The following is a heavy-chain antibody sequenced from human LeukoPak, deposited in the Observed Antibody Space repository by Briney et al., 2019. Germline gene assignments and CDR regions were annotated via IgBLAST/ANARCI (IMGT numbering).Heavy chain of an antibody. CDR3: ARDGSTRPGNPFFDY. D-gene: IGHD5/OR15-5a*01. Sequence: GGSLRLSCAASGFTFSTYEMNWVRQAPGKGPEWVSYISSGDITIYYADSVKGRFTISRDNAKNSLYLQMNSLRVEDTAVYYCARDGSTRPGNPFFDYWGQGTLVTVSS. CDR2: ISSGDITI. CDR1: GFTFSTYE. V-gene: IGHV3-48*03. J-gene: IGHJ4*02.